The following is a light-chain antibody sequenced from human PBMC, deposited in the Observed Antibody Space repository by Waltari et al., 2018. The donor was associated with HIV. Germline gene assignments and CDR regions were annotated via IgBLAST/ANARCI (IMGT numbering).Light chain of an antibody. V-gene: IGKV3-15*01. CDR1: QSVNNN. CDR3: QQYFNAPLT. CDR2: GAS. Sequence: EIVLTQSPATLSVSPGERATLSCRASQSVNNNLAWYQQKPGQVPRLLIYGASTRATGIPARFSGSGSGTEFTLTISSLQSEDFAVYYCQQYFNAPLTFGGGTKVEIK. J-gene: IGKJ4*01.